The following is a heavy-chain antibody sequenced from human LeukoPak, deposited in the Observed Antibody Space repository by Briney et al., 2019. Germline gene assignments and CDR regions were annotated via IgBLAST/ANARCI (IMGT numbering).Heavy chain of an antibody. J-gene: IGHJ4*02. D-gene: IGHD2-15*01. Sequence: PGGSLRLSCAASGFTFSSYAMHWVRQAPGKGLEWVAVISYDGSNKYYADSVKGRFTISRDNSKNTLYLQMNSLRAEDTAEYYCAGPAGGSATPYYFDYWGQGTLVTVSS. CDR3: AGPAGGSATPYYFDY. CDR2: ISYDGSNK. CDR1: GFTFSSYA. V-gene: IGHV3-30*04.